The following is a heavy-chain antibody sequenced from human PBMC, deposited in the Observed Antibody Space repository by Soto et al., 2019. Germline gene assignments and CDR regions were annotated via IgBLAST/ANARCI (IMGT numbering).Heavy chain of an antibody. CDR3: AXXXXXXXXXSYYYYHYYIAV. CDR2: MNPNSGNT. CDR1: GYTFTSYD. J-gene: IGHJ6*03. V-gene: IGHV1-8*01. Sequence: SCKASGYTFTSYDINWVRQATGQGLERMGWMNPNSGNTGYAQKFQGRVTMTRNTSISTAYMELSRLRSEETAVYYCAXXXXXXXXXSYYYYHYYIAVWPQGTTVTVSS.